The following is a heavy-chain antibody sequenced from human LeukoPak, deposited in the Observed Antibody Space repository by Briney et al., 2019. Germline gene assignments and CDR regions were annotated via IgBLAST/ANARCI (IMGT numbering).Heavy chain of an antibody. CDR1: GGSISSYC. J-gene: IGHJ4*02. D-gene: IGHD6-19*01. CDR2: IYYSGST. V-gene: IGHV4-59*08. Sequence: PSETLSLTCTVSGGSISSYCWSWIRQPPGKGLEWIGYIYYSGSTNYNPSLKSRVTISVDTSKNQFPLKLSSVTAADTAVYYRARHAVAGTRYFDYWGQGTLVTVSS. CDR3: ARHAVAGTRYFDY.